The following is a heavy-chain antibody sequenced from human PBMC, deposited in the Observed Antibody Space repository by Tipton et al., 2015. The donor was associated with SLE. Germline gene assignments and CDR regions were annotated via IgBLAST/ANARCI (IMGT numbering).Heavy chain of an antibody. V-gene: IGHV3-33*06. D-gene: IGHD3-10*01. Sequence: SLRLSCVASGFIFSHYGMHWVRQAPGKGLEWVAGIWYDGNNKYYADSVKGRFIISRDNSKNTLFLEMNSLRVDDTAVYFCAKDGGNYYYFDFWGQGTLVTVSS. J-gene: IGHJ4*02. CDR2: IWYDGNNK. CDR3: AKDGGNYYYFDF. CDR1: GFIFSHYG.